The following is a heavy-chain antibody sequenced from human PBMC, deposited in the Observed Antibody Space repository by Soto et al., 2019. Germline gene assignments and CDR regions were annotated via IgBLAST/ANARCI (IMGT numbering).Heavy chain of an antibody. D-gene: IGHD3-22*01. CDR1: GFTFSNYA. J-gene: IGHJ5*02. Sequence: GSLRLSCVASGFTFSNYAMHWVRQAPGKGLEWVSVISDDGNNKYYADSVKGRFTISRDKSKNTLYLQMNSLRAEDTAVYYCARGLVVVISRDWFDPRCKGTLVTVSS. V-gene: IGHV3-30-3*01. CDR3: ARGLVVVISRDWFDP. CDR2: ISDDGNNK.